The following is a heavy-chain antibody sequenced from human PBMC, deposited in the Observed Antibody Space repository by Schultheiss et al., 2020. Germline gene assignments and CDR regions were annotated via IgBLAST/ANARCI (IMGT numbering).Heavy chain of an antibody. CDR1: GFTFSNAW. V-gene: IGHV3-15*07. J-gene: IGHJ6*02. D-gene: IGHD7-27*01. CDR2: IKSKTDGGST. Sequence: GGSLRLSCAASGFTFSNAWMNWVRQAPGKGLEWVGRIKSKTDGGSTDYAAPVKGRFTISRDDSKNTLYLQMNSLKTEDTAVYYCTTVGPVSGASRYYYYYGMDVWGQGTTVTVSS. CDR3: TTVGPVSGASRYYYYYGMDV.